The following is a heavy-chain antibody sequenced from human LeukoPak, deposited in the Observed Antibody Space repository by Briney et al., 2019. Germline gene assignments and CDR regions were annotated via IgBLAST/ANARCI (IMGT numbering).Heavy chain of an antibody. CDR3: AKQLGYCSDGSCYFPY. V-gene: IGHV3-23*01. CDR2: ISNNGGYT. D-gene: IGHD2-15*01. J-gene: IGHJ4*02. CDR1: GFTFRDYT. Sequence: PGGSLRLSCAASGFTFRDYTMNWVRQAPGKGLEWVSAISNNGGYTYYADSVQGRFTISRDNSKSTLCLQMNSLRAEDTAVYYCAKQLGYCSDGSCYFPYWGQGTLVTVSS.